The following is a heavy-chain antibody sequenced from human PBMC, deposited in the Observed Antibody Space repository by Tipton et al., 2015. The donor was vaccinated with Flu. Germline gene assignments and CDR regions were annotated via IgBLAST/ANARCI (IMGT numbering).Heavy chain of an antibody. J-gene: IGHJ4*02. D-gene: IGHD3-10*01. Sequence: LRLSCTVSGGSMSSFYWTWIRQPAGKGLEWIGRMYVSGSTKYNPTLKSRLTMSVDTSQNQFSLKLSSVTAADTAVYYCARGSGSGTDVTFYFWGQGTLVTVSS. CDR2: MYVSGST. CDR3: ARGSGSGTDVTFYF. CDR1: GGSMSSFY. V-gene: IGHV4-4*07.